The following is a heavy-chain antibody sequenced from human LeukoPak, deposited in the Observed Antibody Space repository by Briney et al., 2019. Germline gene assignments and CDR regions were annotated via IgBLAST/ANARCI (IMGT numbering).Heavy chain of an antibody. J-gene: IGHJ4*02. D-gene: IGHD3-10*01. Sequence: RSGGSLRLSCAASGFTFDDSGMSWVRQAPGKGLEWVSGINWDGSSTGYADSVKGRFIISRDNAKNSLYLQMNSLKAEDTALYFCAKGKPRGDYYGSGIYFYFDYWGQGALVTVSS. V-gene: IGHV3-20*04. CDR3: AKGKPRGDYYGSGIYFYFDY. CDR2: INWDGSST. CDR1: GFTFDDSG.